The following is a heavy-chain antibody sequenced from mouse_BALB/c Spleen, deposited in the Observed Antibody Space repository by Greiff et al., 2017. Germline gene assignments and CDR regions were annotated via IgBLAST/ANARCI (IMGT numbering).Heavy chain of an antibody. D-gene: IGHD2-4*01. CDR3: ARSYDYDVYYAMDY. V-gene: IGHV1-14*01. CDR2: INPYNDGT. J-gene: IGHJ4*01. CDR1: GYTFTSYV. Sequence: EVQRVESGPELVKPGASVKMSCKASGYTFTSYVMHWVKQKPGQGLEWIGYINPYNDGTKYNEKFKGKATLTSDKSSSTAYMELSSLTSEDSAVYYCARSYDYDVYYAMDYWGQGTSVTVSS.